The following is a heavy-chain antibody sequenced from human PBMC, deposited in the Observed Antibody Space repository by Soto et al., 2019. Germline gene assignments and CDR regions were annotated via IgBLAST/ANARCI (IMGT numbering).Heavy chain of an antibody. Sequence: QVQLVESGGGVVQPGRSLRLSCAASGFTFSSYAMHWVRQAPGKGLEWVAVISYDGSNKYYADSVKGRFTISRDNSKNTLYLQMNSLRAEDTAGYYCERGRYFDWLLSGWFDPWGQGTLVTVS. CDR1: GFTFSSYA. D-gene: IGHD3-9*01. CDR2: ISYDGSNK. V-gene: IGHV3-30-3*01. CDR3: ERGRYFDWLLSGWFDP. J-gene: IGHJ5*02.